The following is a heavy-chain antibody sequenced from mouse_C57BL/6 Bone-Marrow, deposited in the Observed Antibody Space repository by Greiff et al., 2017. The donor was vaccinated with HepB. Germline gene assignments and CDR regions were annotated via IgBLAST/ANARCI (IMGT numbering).Heavy chain of an antibody. V-gene: IGHV5-6*02. Sequence: DVKLVESGGDLVKPGGSLKLSCAASGFTFSSYGMSWVRQTPDKRLEWVATISSGGSYTYYPDSVKGRFTISRDNAKNTLYLQMSSLKSEDTAMYYCASPQTGTRYAMDYWGQGTSVTVSS. D-gene: IGHD4-1*01. CDR1: GFTFSSYG. CDR2: ISSGGSYT. CDR3: ASPQTGTRYAMDY. J-gene: IGHJ4*01.